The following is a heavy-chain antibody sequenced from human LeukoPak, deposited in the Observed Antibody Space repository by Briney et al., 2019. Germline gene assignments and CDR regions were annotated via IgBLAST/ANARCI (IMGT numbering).Heavy chain of an antibody. Sequence: GGSLRLSCAASGFTFSSYAMHWVRQAPGKGLEWVAVISYDGSNKYYADSVKGRFTISRDNSKNTLYLQMNSLRAEDTAVYYCARAYDFWSGYYSGAPPHDAFDIWGQGTMVTVSS. CDR3: ARAYDFWSGYYSGAPPHDAFDI. J-gene: IGHJ3*02. D-gene: IGHD3-3*01. V-gene: IGHV3-30-3*01. CDR1: GFTFSSYA. CDR2: ISYDGSNK.